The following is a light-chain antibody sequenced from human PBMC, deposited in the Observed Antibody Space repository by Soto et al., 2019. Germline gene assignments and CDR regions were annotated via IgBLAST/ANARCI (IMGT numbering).Light chain of an antibody. CDR2: GAS. V-gene: IGKV3-20*01. Sequence: EIVLTQSPGTLSLSPGERATLSCRASQSVRSSYLAWYQRKPGQAPRLLIYGASTRATGLPDRFSGSGSGTDFTLTISRLEPEDFAVYYCQQYGSSPLTFGGGSKVEIK. CDR3: QQYGSSPLT. CDR1: QSVRSSY. J-gene: IGKJ4*01.